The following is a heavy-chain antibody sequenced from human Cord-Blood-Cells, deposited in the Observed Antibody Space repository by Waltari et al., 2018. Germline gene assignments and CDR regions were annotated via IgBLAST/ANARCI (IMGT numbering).Heavy chain of an antibody. D-gene: IGHD1-1*01. CDR2: INHSGST. V-gene: IGHV4-34*01. CDR1: GGSFSGYY. CDR3: VVRDGYSRDY. Sequence: QVQLQQWGAGLLKPSETLSLTCAVYGGSFSGYYWSWIRQPPGKGLEWIGEINHSGSTNNNPSLKSRVTISVDTSKNQFSLKLSSVTAADTAVYYCVVRDGYSRDYWGQGTLVTVSS. J-gene: IGHJ4*02.